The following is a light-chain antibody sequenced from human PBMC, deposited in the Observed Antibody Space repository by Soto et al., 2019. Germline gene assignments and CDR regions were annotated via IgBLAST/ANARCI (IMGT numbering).Light chain of an antibody. V-gene: IGLV2-11*01. CDR2: DVS. Sequence: QPALTQPRSVSGSPGQSVTISCTGTSSDVGGYNYVSWYQQHPGKAPKLMIYDVSKRPSGVPDRFSGSKSGNTASLTISGLQAEDEADYYCCSYAGSYTVFGGGTKVTVL. J-gene: IGLJ3*02. CDR3: CSYAGSYTV. CDR1: SSDVGGYNY.